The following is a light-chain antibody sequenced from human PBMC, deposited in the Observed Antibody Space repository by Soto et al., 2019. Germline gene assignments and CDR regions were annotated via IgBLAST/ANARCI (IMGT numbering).Light chain of an antibody. CDR3: QHYCTTPWT. V-gene: IGKV3-20*01. Sequence: ETVLTQSPGTLSLSPGERVTLSCRASQSVCSRCLAWYQQTPGQSPRLLIYGASSRATGIPDRFSGSGSGTDFTLTISRLEPEDFAVYYCQHYCTTPWTFGQGTKVGIK. J-gene: IGKJ1*01. CDR2: GAS. CDR1: QSVCSRC.